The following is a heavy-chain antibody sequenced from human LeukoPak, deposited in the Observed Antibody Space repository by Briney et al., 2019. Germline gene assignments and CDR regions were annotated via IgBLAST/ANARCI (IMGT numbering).Heavy chain of an antibody. J-gene: IGHJ6*03. CDR1: GYTLTGYY. CDR3: ARGYYDSSGYYRPGYYYYMDV. V-gene: IGHV1-2*02. Sequence: GSLKVSCKASGYTLTGYYMYWVRQTPGQGLEWMGGINPNRGGTNYAQKSQGRVTMTRDTSISTAYMELSRLRSDNTAVYYCARGYYDSSGYYRPGYYYYMDVWGKGTTVTVSS. CDR2: INPNRGGT. D-gene: IGHD3-22*01.